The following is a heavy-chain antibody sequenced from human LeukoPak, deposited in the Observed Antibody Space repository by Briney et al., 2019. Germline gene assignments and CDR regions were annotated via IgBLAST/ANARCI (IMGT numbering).Heavy chain of an antibody. D-gene: IGHD3-16*02. CDR2: SSNSSSTI. V-gene: IGHV3-48*01. J-gene: IGHJ4*02. CDR1: GFTFSSYS. CDR3: ARDRIPHGYEYVWGSYRPSEFDY. Sequence: PGGSLRLPCAASGFTFSSYSMNWVRQAPGKGLEWRSYSSNSSSTIYYADSVKGRFTISRENAKNSLYLQMNSLRAEDTAVYYCARDRIPHGYEYVWGSYRPSEFDYWGQGTLVTVSS.